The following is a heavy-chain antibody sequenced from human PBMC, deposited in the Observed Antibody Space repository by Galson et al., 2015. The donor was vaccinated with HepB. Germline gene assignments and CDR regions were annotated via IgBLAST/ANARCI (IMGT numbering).Heavy chain of an antibody. D-gene: IGHD6-19*01. J-gene: IGHJ4*02. Sequence: SLRLSCAASGFIFSVYWMSWVRQAPGKGLEWVADMNEDGTVKYYVDSVKSRFTISRDNAKNSLYLQMNSLRAEDTAVYYCARDWGAGGVAVAWGQGTLVTVSS. CDR3: ARDWGAGGVAVA. CDR1: GFIFSVYW. V-gene: IGHV3-7*01. CDR2: MNEDGTVK.